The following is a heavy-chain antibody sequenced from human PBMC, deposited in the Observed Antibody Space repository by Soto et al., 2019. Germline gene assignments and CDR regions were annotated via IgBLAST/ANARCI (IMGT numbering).Heavy chain of an antibody. CDR2: IRSKAYGGTT. CDR3: TRDGSRWELLRNYYYGMDV. J-gene: IGHJ6*02. V-gene: IGHV3-49*04. D-gene: IGHD1-26*01. Sequence: LRLSCTASGFTFGDYAMSWVRQAPGKGLEWGGFIRSKAYGGTTEYAASVKGRFTISRDDSKSIAYLQMNSLKTEDTAVYYCTRDGSRWELLRNYYYGMDVWGQGTTVTVSS. CDR1: GFTFGDYA.